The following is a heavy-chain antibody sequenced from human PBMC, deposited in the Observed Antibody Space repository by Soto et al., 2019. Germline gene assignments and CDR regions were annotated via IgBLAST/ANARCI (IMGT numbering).Heavy chain of an antibody. V-gene: IGHV3-7*03. J-gene: IGHJ4*02. CDR1: GXTFTTYY. CDR3: SRENWFQDY. D-gene: IGHD3-10*01. CDR2: IKNDGSDQ. Sequence: GSLRLSGAASGXTFTTYYMTWVRQAPGKGLEWVASIKNDGSDQYYVDSVKGRFTISRDNAKNSLYLQMNSLRAGDTALYYCSRENWFQDYWGQRNLLTVSP.